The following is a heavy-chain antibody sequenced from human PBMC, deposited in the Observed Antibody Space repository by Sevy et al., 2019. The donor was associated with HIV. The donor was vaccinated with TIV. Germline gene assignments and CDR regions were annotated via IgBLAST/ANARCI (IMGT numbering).Heavy chain of an antibody. CDR3: VKAIAKDGSF. V-gene: IGHV3-7*01. D-gene: IGHD6-13*01. CDR1: GFSLNNYW. Sequence: GGSLRLSCVASGFSLNNYWMNWVRQAPGKGLEWVANINQDGSVKYYVDSVRGRFTISRDNARNLVFLEMGSLRVDDSALYYCVKAIAKDGSFWGQGTLVTVSS. J-gene: IGHJ4*01. CDR2: INQDGSVK.